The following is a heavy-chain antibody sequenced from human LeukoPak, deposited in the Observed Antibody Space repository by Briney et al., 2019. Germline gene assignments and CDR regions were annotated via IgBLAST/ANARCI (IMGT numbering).Heavy chain of an antibody. CDR1: GFTFSTYA. D-gene: IGHD3-22*01. J-gene: IGHJ4*02. Sequence: PGGSLRLSCAASGFTFSTYAMSWVRQAPGKGLEWVSSIRYSGGNTYYADSVKGRFTISRDNSKRPLYLQMNNMRGEDTAVYYCAKPPSGYWYFFDYWGQGSMVTVSS. CDR2: IRYSGGNT. CDR3: AKPPSGYWYFFDY. V-gene: IGHV3-23*01.